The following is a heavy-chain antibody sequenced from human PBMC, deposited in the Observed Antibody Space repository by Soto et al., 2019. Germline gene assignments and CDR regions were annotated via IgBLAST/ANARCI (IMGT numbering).Heavy chain of an antibody. CDR2: ISGSGGST. CDR1: GFTFSSYA. J-gene: IGHJ4*02. CDR3: AKVRVGCSSTSCYGFDY. V-gene: IGHV3-23*01. Sequence: EVQLLESGGGLVQPGGSLRLSCAASGFTFSSYAMSWVRQAPGKGLEWVSAISGSGGSTYYADSVKGRFTISRDNSKNPLYLQMNSLRAEDTAVYYCAKVRVGCSSTSCYGFDYWGQGTLVTVSS. D-gene: IGHD2-2*01.